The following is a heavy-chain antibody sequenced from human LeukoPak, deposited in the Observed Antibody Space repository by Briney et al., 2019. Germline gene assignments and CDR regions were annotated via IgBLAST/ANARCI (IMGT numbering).Heavy chain of an antibody. D-gene: IGHD3-3*01. CDR2: ISSSSSYI. CDR1: GFTFSSYS. CDR3: ARGHYDFWSGYFPQVDDY. Sequence: TGGSLRLSCAASGFTFSSYSMNWVRQAPGKGLEWVSSISSSSSYIYYADSVKGRFTISRDNAKNSLYLQMNSLRAEDTAVYYCARGHYDFWSGYFPQVDDYWGQGTLATVSS. V-gene: IGHV3-21*01. J-gene: IGHJ4*02.